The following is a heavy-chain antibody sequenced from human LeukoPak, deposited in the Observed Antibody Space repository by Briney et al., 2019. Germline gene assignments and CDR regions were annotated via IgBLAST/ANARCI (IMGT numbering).Heavy chain of an antibody. CDR1: GFTFSSYS. CDR3: AREGSSWQNPFDY. J-gene: IGHJ4*02. Sequence: GGSLRLSCAASGFTFSSYSMNWVRQAPGKGLEWVSSISSSSSYIYYADSVKGRFTISRDNAKNSLYLQMNSPRAEDTAVYYCAREGSSWQNPFDYWGQGTLVTVSS. V-gene: IGHV3-21*01. D-gene: IGHD6-13*01. CDR2: ISSSSSYI.